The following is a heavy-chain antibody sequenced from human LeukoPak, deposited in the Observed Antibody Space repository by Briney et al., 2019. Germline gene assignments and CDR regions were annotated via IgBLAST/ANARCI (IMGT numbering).Heavy chain of an antibody. J-gene: IGHJ6*03. CDR3: ARVGIAARDYYYYYMDV. D-gene: IGHD6-6*01. Sequence: SETLSLTCTVSGGSISSYYWSWIRQPAGKGLEWIGRIYTSGSTNYNPSLKSRVTISVDTSKNQFSLKLSSVTAADTAVYYCARVGIAARDYYYYYMDVWGKGTTVTVSS. CDR1: GGSISSYY. V-gene: IGHV4-4*07. CDR2: IYTSGST.